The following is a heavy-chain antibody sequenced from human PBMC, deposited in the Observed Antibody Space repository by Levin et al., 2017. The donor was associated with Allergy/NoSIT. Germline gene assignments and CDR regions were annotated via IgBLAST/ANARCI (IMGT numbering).Heavy chain of an antibody. D-gene: IGHD3-9*01. CDR2: IIPIFGTA. CDR3: ARDIPLRAADILTDYYYGMDV. J-gene: IGHJ6*02. Sequence: ASVKVSCKASGGTFSSYAISWVRQAPGQGLEWMGGIIPIFGTANYAQKFQGRVTITADESTSTAYMELSSLRSEDTAVYYCARDIPLRAADILTDYYYGMDVWGQGTTVTVSS. CDR1: GGTFSSYA. V-gene: IGHV1-69*13.